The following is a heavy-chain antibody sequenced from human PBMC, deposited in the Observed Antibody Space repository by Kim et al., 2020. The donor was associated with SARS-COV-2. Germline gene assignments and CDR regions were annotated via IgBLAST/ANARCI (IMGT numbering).Heavy chain of an antibody. CDR3: ARGVRGYSYGYAHCFDP. V-gene: IGHV3-13*01. D-gene: IGHD5-18*01. Sequence: GGSLRLSCAASGFTFSSYDMHWVRQATGKGLEWVSAIGTAGDTYYPGSVKGRFTISRENAKNSLYLQMNSLRAGDTAVYYCARGVRGYSYGYAHCFDPWGQGTLVTVSS. CDR2: IGTAGDT. J-gene: IGHJ5*02. CDR1: GFTFSSYD.